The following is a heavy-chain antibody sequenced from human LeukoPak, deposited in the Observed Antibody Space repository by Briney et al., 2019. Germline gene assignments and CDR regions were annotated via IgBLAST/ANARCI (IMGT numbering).Heavy chain of an antibody. V-gene: IGHV3-21*01. CDR2: ISSSSSYI. CDR3: ARDYYSSSWYYCYGMDV. CDR1: GFSFSSYT. J-gene: IGHJ6*02. Sequence: GGSLRLSCAASGFSFSSYTMNWVRQAPGKGLEWVSSISSSSSYIYYADSVKGRFTISRDNAKNSLYLQMNSLRAEDTAVYYCARDYYSSSWYYCYGMDVWGQGTTVTVSS. D-gene: IGHD6-6*01.